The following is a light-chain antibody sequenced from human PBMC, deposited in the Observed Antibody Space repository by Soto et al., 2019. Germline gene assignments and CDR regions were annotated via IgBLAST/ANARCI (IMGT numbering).Light chain of an antibody. CDR3: QSYDSSLSGWA. V-gene: IGLV1-40*01. Sequence: QSVLTQPPSVSGAPGQRVTISCTGSSSNIGAGYDVHWYQQLPGTAPKLLIYGNSKRPSGVPDRFSGSKSGTSASLAITGLQAEDEADYYCQSYDSSLSGWAFGGGTKLTVL. CDR2: GNS. CDR1: SSNIGAGYD. J-gene: IGLJ2*01.